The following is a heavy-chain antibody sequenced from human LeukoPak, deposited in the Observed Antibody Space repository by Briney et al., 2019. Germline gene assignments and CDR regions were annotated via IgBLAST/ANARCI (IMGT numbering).Heavy chain of an antibody. J-gene: IGHJ4*02. CDR2: ISDSGGST. D-gene: IGHD5-12*01. V-gene: IGHV3-23*01. CDR3: AKAKVGATRIYDY. Sequence: GGSLRLSCAASGFTFSSYGLTWVRQAPGKGLEWVSTISDSGGSTYYADSVKGRFIISRDNSKNTLFLQMNSLRVDDTALYYCAKAKVGATRIYDYWGQGTLVTVSS. CDR1: GFTFSSYG.